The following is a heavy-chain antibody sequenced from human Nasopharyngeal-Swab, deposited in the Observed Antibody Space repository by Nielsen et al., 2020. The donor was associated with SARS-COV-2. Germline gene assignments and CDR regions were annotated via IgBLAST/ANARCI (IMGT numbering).Heavy chain of an antibody. J-gene: IGHJ6*02. CDR3: ARGETAMAKYYYYGMDV. CDR1: GFTFRSYS. V-gene: IGHV3-48*02. D-gene: IGHD5-18*01. Sequence: GGSLRLSCAASGFTFRSYSMNWVRQAPGKGLEWVSYISSSSSTIYYADSVKGRFTISRDNAKNSLYLQMNSLRDEDTAVYYCARGETAMAKYYYYGMDVWGQGTTVTVSS. CDR2: ISSSSSTI.